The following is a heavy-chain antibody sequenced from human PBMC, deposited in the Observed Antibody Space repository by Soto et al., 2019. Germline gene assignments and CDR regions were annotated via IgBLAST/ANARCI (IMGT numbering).Heavy chain of an antibody. V-gene: IGHV1-46*01. Sequence: GASVKVSCKASGYTFTSYYMHWVRQAPGQGLEWMGIINPSGGSTSYAQKFQGRVTMTRDTSTSTVYMELSSLRSEDTAVYYCARLVGRGYSYGYGAFDIWGQGTMVNVSS. D-gene: IGHD5-18*01. J-gene: IGHJ3*02. CDR2: INPSGGST. CDR1: GYTFTSYY. CDR3: ARLVGRGYSYGYGAFDI.